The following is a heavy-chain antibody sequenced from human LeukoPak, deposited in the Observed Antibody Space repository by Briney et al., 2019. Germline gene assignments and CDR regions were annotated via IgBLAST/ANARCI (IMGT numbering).Heavy chain of an antibody. Sequence: PSETLSLTCTVSGGSISSSSHFWAWIRPPPGKGLEYIGSIYYSGSTYYNPSLKSRVTISVDTSKNQFSLRLSSVTAADTAVYYCARHGTGTPGDYWGQGTLVTVSS. CDR3: ARHGTGTPGDY. V-gene: IGHV4-39*01. J-gene: IGHJ4*02. CDR1: GGSISSSSHF. D-gene: IGHD1-7*01. CDR2: IYYSGST.